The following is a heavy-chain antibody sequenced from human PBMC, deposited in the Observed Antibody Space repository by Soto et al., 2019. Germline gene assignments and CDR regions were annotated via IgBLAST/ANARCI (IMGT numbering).Heavy chain of an antibody. Sequence: GGSLRLSCAASGFIFSDYSMSWVRQAPGKGLEWVSFISNSGAYIYYADSGKGRFTISRDNAKSSLFLQMNSLRVEDTAVYYCVRVSSGFDPWGQGTLVTVSS. V-gene: IGHV3-21*01. CDR1: GFIFSDYS. CDR2: ISNSGAYI. CDR3: VRVSSGFDP. D-gene: IGHD6-19*01. J-gene: IGHJ5*02.